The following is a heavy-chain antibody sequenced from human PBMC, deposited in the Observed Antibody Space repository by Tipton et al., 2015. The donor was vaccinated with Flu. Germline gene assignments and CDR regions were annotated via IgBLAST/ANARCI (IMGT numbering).Heavy chain of an antibody. D-gene: IGHD3-16*02. CDR3: AGWTDYVWGNYRTFDY. J-gene: IGHJ4*02. Sequence: TLSLTCTVSGGSISSYYWSWIRQPPGKGLEWIGYIYHTGSTDHSPSLKIRVTISVDTSKSQFSLKLTSVTAADTAVYVFAGWTDYVWGNYRTFDYWGQGTLVTFSS. CDR2: IYHTGST. V-gene: IGHV4-59*01. CDR1: GGSISSYY.